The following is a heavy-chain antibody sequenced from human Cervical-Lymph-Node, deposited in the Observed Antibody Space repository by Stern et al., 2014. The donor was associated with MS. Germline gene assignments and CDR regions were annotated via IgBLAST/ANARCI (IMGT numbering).Heavy chain of an antibody. V-gene: IGHV4-59*01. Sequence: QVQLVESGPGLVKPSETLSLTCTVSGGSLTNYYWSWIRQPPGKGLEWIWDIYYSGGTNYNPSLKSRVTISVDTSKNQFCLKLSSVTAADTAVYYCARDKGMFFLWGQGTLVTVSS. CDR2: IYYSGGT. CDR3: ARDKGMFFL. CDR1: GGSLTNYY. D-gene: IGHD2/OR15-2a*01. J-gene: IGHJ4*01.